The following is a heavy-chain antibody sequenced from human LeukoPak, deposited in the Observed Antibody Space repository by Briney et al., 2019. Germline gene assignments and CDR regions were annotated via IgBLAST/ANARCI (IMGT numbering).Heavy chain of an antibody. D-gene: IGHD1-26*01. Sequence: SQTLSLTCTVSGGSISSGSYYWSWIRQPAGKGLEWIGRIYTSGSTNYNPSLKSRVTISVDTSKNQFSLKLSSVTAADTAVYYCARGGGSYGRYYYMDVWGKGTTVTISS. J-gene: IGHJ6*03. CDR1: GGSISSGSYY. CDR2: IYTSGST. V-gene: IGHV4-61*02. CDR3: ARGGGSYGRYYYMDV.